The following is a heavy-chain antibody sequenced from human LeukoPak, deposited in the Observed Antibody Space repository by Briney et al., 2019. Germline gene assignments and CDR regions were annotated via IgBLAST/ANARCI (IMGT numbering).Heavy chain of an antibody. CDR1: GLVLRRCS. V-gene: IGHV3-48*02. Sequence: GGSLTLLCTASGLVLRRCSEHGVRQTPGKGLEWVSYISSSSGTIYYADSVKGRFTISRDNAKNSLYLQMNSLRDEDTAVYFCARARYSNYCRGDYWGQGTLVTVSS. J-gene: IGHJ4*02. CDR3: ARARYSNYCRGDY. D-gene: IGHD4-11*01. CDR2: ISSSSGTI.